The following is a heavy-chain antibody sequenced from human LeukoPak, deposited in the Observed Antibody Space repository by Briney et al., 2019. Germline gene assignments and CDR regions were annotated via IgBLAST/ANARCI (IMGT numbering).Heavy chain of an antibody. Sequence: GGSLRLSCAASGFTFNNSSIHWFRQAPGKGLAWASSTSTEANTTVYGDSVEGGFTISRDNGKNTLDLKLSSLRVEETAVYFCTRTGYRHGMDVCGQGTTVTVS. J-gene: IGHJ6*02. CDR1: GFTFNNSS. V-gene: IGHV3-74*01. CDR3: TRTGYRHGMDV. CDR2: TSTEANTT. D-gene: IGHD3-16*02.